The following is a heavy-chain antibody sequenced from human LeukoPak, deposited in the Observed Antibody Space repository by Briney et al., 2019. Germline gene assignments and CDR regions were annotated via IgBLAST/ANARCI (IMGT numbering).Heavy chain of an antibody. CDR2: ISGSGGST. V-gene: IGHV3-23*01. J-gene: IGHJ3*02. D-gene: IGHD6-13*01. CDR1: GFTFSSYA. CDR3: ADSSSWYSDAFDI. Sequence: GGSLRLSCAASGFTFSSYAMSWVRQAPGKGLEWVSAISGSGGSTYYADSVKGRFTISRDNSKNTLYLQMNSLRAEDTAVYYCADSSSWYSDAFDIWGRGTMVTVSS.